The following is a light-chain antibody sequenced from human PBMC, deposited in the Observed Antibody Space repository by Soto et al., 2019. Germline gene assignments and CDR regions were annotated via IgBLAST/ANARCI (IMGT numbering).Light chain of an antibody. J-gene: IGKJ1*01. Sequence: DIQMTQSPSTLSASVGDRVTITCRASQSINTCLAWSQQEPGKAPKLLIHKASSLPTGVPSRFSGSGSGTDFTLPISSLQPDDFANSYCQHYNSYSPTFGQGTRVEIK. CDR2: KAS. CDR3: QHYNSYSPT. V-gene: IGKV1-5*03. CDR1: QSINTC.